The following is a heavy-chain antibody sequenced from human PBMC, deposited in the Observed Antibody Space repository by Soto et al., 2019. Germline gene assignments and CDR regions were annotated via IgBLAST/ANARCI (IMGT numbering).Heavy chain of an antibody. CDR3: ASSFCGGDCYSFDY. CDR2: IWYDGSNK. D-gene: IGHD2-21*02. Sequence: GSLRLSCAASGFTFSSYGMHWVRQAPGKGLEWVAVIWYDGSNKYYADSVKGRFTISRDNSKNTLYLQMNSLRAEDTAVYYCASSFCGGDCYSFDYWGQGTLVTVSS. CDR1: GFTFSSYG. V-gene: IGHV3-33*01. J-gene: IGHJ4*02.